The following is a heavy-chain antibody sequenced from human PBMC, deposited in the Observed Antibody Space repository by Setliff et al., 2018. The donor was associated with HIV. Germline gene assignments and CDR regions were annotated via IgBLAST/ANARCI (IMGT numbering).Heavy chain of an antibody. CDR3: ARVGASGVPSTMDYYYYMDV. Sequence: PSETLSLTCTVSGDSISTYYWSWIRQPAGKGLEWVGRIHGSGSTKYNPSLESRVTMSVDTSRTQFSLKLRSVTAADTAVYYCARVGASGVPSTMDYYYYMDVWGKGTTVTVSS. CDR2: IHGSGST. J-gene: IGHJ6*03. CDR1: GDSISTYY. V-gene: IGHV4-4*07. D-gene: IGHD3-10*01.